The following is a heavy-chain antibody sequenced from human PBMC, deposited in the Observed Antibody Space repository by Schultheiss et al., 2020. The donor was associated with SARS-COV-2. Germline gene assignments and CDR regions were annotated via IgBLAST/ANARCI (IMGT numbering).Heavy chain of an antibody. D-gene: IGHD6-19*01. J-gene: IGHJ5*02. V-gene: IGHV5-51*01. CDR1: GYSFTSYW. CDR3: ARRVAGTLDTVENWFDP. CDR2: IYPGDSDT. Sequence: GGSLRLSCKSSGYSFTSYWIGWVRQMPGKGLEWMGIIYPGDSDTRYSPSFQGQVTISADKSISTAYLQWSSLKASDTAMYYCARRVAGTLDTVENWFDPWGQGTLVTVSS.